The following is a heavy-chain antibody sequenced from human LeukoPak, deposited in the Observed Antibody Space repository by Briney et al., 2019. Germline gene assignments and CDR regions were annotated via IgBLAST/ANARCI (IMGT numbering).Heavy chain of an antibody. V-gene: IGHV4-34*01. Sequence: PSETLSLTCAVYGGSFSGYYCRWTCQPPGKGLEWIGEINHSGSTNYNPSLKSRVTLSVDTSKTQFSLKLSSVTAADTAVYSCARASFIAARPYAPWGQGTLVTVSS. CDR2: INHSGST. CDR3: ARASFIAARPYAP. D-gene: IGHD6-6*01. J-gene: IGHJ5*02. CDR1: GGSFSGYY.